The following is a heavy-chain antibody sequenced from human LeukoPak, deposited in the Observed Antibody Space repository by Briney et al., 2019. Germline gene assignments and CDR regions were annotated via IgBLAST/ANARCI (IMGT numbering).Heavy chain of an antibody. CDR1: GFTFSRYG. V-gene: IGHV3-30*02. CDR3: ASLEYVSGSSWDY. J-gene: IGHJ4*02. CDR2: IQYDGSKK. Sequence: PGGSLRLSCAASGFTFSRYGMHWVRQAPGKGLEWVTFIQYDGSKKYYADSVKGRFTISRDNAKSTLYLQMNSLRAEDTAVYYCASLEYVSGSSWDYWGQGTLVTVSS. D-gene: IGHD3-10*01.